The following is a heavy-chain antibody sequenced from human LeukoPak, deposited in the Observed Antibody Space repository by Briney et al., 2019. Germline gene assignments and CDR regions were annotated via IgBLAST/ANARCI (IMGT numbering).Heavy chain of an antibody. D-gene: IGHD4-17*01. CDR3: AKGHYGDYGCFDY. V-gene: IGHV3-23*01. J-gene: IGHJ4*02. CDR2: ISGSGGST. Sequence: GGSLRLSCAASGFTFSSYAMHWVRQAPGKGLEWVSAISGSGGSTYYADSVKGRFTISRDNSKNTLYLQMNSLRAEDTAVYYCAKGHYGDYGCFDYWGQGTLVTVSS. CDR1: GFTFSSYA.